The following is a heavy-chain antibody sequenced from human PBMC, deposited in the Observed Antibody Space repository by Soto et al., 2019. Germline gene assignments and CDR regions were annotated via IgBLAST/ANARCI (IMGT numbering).Heavy chain of an antibody. J-gene: IGHJ5*02. CDR1: GGSFSGYY. V-gene: IGHV4-34*01. D-gene: IGHD3-9*01. CDR3: ARGAHYDILTGYYIRWFDP. Sequence: SETLSLTCAVYGGSFSGYYWSWIRQPPGKGLEWIGEINRSGSTNYNPSLKSRVTISVDTSKNQFSLKLSSVTAADTAVYYCARGAHYDILTGYYIRWFDPWGQGTLVTVSS. CDR2: INRSGST.